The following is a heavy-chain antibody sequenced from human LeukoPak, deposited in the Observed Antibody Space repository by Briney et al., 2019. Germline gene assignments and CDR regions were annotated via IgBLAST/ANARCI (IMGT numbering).Heavy chain of an antibody. V-gene: IGHV3-33*01. CDR3: ARAKGMEWPFYGMDV. J-gene: IGHJ6*02. CDR1: GFTFSSYG. D-gene: IGHD3-3*01. CDR2: IWYDGSNK. Sequence: PGGSLRLSCAASGFTFSSYGMHWVRQAPGKGLEWVAVIWYDGSNKCYADSVKGRFTISRDNSKNTLYLQMNSLRAEDTAVYYCARAKGMEWPFYGMDVWGQGTTVTVSS.